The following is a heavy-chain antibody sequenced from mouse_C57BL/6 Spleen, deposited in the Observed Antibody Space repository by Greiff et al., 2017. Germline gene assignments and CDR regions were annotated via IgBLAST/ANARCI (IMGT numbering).Heavy chain of an antibody. CDR1: GYSFTGYY. V-gene: IGHV1-42*01. CDR3: ARALYGNWYFDV. Sequence: EVQLQQSGPELVKPGASVKISCKASGYSFTGYYMNWVKQSPEKSLEWIGEINPSTGGTTYNQKFKAKATLTVDKSSSTAYMQLKSLTSEDSAVYSCARALYGNWYFDVWGTGTTVTVSS. J-gene: IGHJ1*03. D-gene: IGHD2-1*01. CDR2: INPSTGGT.